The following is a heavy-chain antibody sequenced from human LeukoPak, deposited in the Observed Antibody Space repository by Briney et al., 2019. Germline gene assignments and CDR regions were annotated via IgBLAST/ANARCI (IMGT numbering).Heavy chain of an antibody. Sequence: PGGSLRLSCAASGFTFSSYAMSWVRQAPGKGLDWVSAISGSGGSTYYADSVKGRFTISRDNSKNTLYLQMNSLRAEDTAVYYCAKDLTIQLWSYYFDYWGQGTLVTVSS. CDR1: GFTFSSYA. J-gene: IGHJ4*02. CDR2: ISGSGGST. CDR3: AKDLTIQLWSYYFDY. V-gene: IGHV3-23*01. D-gene: IGHD5-18*01.